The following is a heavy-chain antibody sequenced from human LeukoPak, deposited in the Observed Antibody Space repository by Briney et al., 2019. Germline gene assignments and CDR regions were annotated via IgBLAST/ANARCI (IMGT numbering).Heavy chain of an antibody. V-gene: IGHV3-30-3*01. D-gene: IGHD1-26*01. CDR1: GFTFSSYA. J-gene: IGHJ3*02. CDR2: ISYDGSNK. CDR3: ARVDSMELLGAFDI. Sequence: GGSLRLSCAASGFTFSSYAIHWVRQAPGKGLEWVAVISYDGSNKYYADSVKGRFTISRDNSKNTLYLQMNSLRAEDTAMYSCARVDSMELLGAFDIWGQGTMVTVSS.